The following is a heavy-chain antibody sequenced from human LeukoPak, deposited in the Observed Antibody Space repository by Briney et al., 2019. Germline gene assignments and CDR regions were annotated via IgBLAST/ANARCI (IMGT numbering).Heavy chain of an antibody. D-gene: IGHD6-19*01. CDR1: GFTFSSYA. CDR2: ISGSGGST. CDR3: AKDLGSGRYSALAAEDAFDI. V-gene: IGHV3-23*01. J-gene: IGHJ3*02. Sequence: GGSLRLSCAASGFTFSSYAMSWVRQAPGKGLEWISAISGSGGSTYYADSVKGRFTISRDNSKNTLYLQMNSLRAEDTAVYYCAKDLGSGRYSALAAEDAFDIWGQGTMVTVSS.